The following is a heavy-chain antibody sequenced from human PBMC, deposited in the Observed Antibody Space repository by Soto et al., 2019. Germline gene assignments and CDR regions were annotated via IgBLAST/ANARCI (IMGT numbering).Heavy chain of an antibody. D-gene: IGHD2-15*01. CDR2: IIPIFGTA. CDR3: ARPEMVAAVIDYSGMDV. J-gene: IGHJ6*02. V-gene: IGHV1-69*13. Sequence: SVKVSCKASGGTFSSYAISWVRQAPGQGLEWMGGIIPIFGTANYAQKFQGRVTITADESTSTAYMELSSLRSEDTAVYYCARPEMVAAVIDYSGMDVWGQGTTVTVSS. CDR1: GGTFSSYA.